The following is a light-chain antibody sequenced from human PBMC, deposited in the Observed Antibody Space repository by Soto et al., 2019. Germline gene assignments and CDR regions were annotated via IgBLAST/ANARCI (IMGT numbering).Light chain of an antibody. J-gene: IGLJ2*01. CDR3: SSYTSSSLGV. CDR2: DVS. Sequence: QSALTQPASVSGSPGQSITISCTGTSSDVGGYKYVSWYQQHPGKAPKLMIYDVSNRPSGVSNRFSGSKSGNTASLTISGLQAEDEADYYCSSYTSSSLGVFGGGTKVTVL. V-gene: IGLV2-14*01. CDR1: SSDVGGYKY.